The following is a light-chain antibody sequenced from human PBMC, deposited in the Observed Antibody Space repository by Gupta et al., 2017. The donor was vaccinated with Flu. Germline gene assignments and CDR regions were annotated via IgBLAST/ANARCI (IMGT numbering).Light chain of an antibody. V-gene: IGLV2-18*02. CDR1: SSDIGSYNR. CDR2: EVT. Sequence: QFALTPPPSVSGSPGPSVTLSCPGTSSDIGSYNRVSWYHQPRGTAPKLMIYEVTNRPPGVPNRFSGSKSGNTASLTISRLQAEDEADYYCSSYTSSSTYVFGTGTRVTVL. J-gene: IGLJ1*01. CDR3: SSYTSSSTYV.